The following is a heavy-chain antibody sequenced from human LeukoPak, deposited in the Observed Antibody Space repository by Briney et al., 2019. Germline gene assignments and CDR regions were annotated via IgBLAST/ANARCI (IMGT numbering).Heavy chain of an antibody. J-gene: IGHJ6*03. CDR3: ARWRIVVVPAANPDYYMDV. CDR1: GFTFSSYG. Sequence: GGSLRLSCAASGFTFSSYGMHWVRQAPGKGLEWVAVIWYDGSNKYYADSVKGRFTISRDNSRNTLYLQMNSLRAEDTAVYYCARWRIVVVPAANPDYYMDVWGKGTTVTVSS. D-gene: IGHD2-2*01. V-gene: IGHV3-33*01. CDR2: IWYDGSNK.